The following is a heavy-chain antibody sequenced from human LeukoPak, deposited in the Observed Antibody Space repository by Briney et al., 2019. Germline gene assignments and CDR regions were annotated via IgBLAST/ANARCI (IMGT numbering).Heavy chain of an antibody. CDR2: INPNSGGT. J-gene: IGHJ4*02. CDR1: GYTFTGYY. D-gene: IGHD3-16*01. Sequence: ASVKVSCKASGYTFTGYYMHWVRQAPGQGLGWMGWINPNSGGTNYAQKLQGRVTMTTDTSTSTAYMELRSLRSDDTAVYYCAREGLGELTLDYWGQGTLVTVSS. V-gene: IGHV1-2*02. CDR3: AREGLGELTLDY.